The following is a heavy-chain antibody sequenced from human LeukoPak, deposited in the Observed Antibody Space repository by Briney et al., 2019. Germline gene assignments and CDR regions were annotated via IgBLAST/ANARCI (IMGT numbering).Heavy chain of an antibody. Sequence: PGGSLRLSCAASGFTFSTYWMSWVRQAPGKGLEWVANIKEDGSDKNYVDSVRGRFTISRNNANNSLFLQMNSLRAEDTAVYYCARDGWRAINYWGQGTLVTVS. D-gene: IGHD5-24*01. V-gene: IGHV3-7*01. CDR1: GFTFSTYW. CDR3: ARDGWRAINY. J-gene: IGHJ4*02. CDR2: IKEDGSDK.